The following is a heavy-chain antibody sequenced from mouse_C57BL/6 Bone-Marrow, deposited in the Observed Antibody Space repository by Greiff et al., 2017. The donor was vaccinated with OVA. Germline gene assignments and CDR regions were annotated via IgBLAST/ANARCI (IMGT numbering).Heavy chain of an antibody. CDR3: ARREYYYGPYWDVDV. Sequence: EVQLVESGGGLVQPGESLKLSCESNEYEFPSHDMSWVRKTPEKRLELVAAINSDGGSTYYPDTMERRFTISRDNTRKTLYLQMSSLRSEDTALYYCARREYYYGPYWDVDVWGTGTTVTVSS. CDR2: INSDGGST. D-gene: IGHD1-1*01. CDR1: EYEFPSHD. V-gene: IGHV5-2*01. J-gene: IGHJ1*03.